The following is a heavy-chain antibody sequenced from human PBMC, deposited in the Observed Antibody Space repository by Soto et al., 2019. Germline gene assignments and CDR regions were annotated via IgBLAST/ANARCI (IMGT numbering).Heavy chain of an antibody. V-gene: IGHV3-74*01. CDR3: ARGGPYNYGPRGSRVADF. D-gene: IGHD5-18*01. J-gene: IGHJ4*02. CDR1: GSPSNTYG. CDR2: INTDGSST. Sequence: EVQLVESGGALFSLGSPLDLPCEPPGSPSNTYGRHWFRKVQGKGLVGFSRINTDGSSTSNADSVKGRFTISRDNAKNTLSLQMSSLRVEDTAMYYCARGGPYNYGPRGSRVADFWGQGTLVTVSS.